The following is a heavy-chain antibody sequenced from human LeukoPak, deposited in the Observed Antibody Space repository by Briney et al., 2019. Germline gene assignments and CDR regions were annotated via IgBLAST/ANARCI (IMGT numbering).Heavy chain of an antibody. D-gene: IGHD6-6*01. CDR1: GGSISSSSYY. J-gene: IGHJ4*02. CDR2: INHSGST. V-gene: IGHV4-39*07. Sequence: SETLSLTCTVSGGSISSSSYYWGWIRQPPGKGLEWIGEINHSGSTNYNPSLKSRVTISVDTSKNQFSLKLSSVTAADTAVYYCARGRSSSSSPTAFDYWGQGTLVTVSS. CDR3: ARGRSSSSSPTAFDY.